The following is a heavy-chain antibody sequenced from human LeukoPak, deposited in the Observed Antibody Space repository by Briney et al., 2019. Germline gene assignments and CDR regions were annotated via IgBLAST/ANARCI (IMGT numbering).Heavy chain of an antibody. CDR2: IIPIFGTA. Sequence: GASVKVSCKASGGTFSSYAISWVRQAPGQGLEWMGGIIPIFGTANYAQKFQGRVTITADESTSTAYMELSSLRSEDTAVYYCARGALMYSSSWYYVWGQGTLVTVSS. CDR1: GGTFSSYA. V-gene: IGHV1-69*13. CDR3: ARGALMYSSSWYYV. J-gene: IGHJ4*02. D-gene: IGHD6-13*01.